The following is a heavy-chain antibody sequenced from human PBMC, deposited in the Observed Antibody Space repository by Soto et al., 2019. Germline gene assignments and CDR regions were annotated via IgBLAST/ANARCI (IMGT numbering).Heavy chain of an antibody. Sequence: GWSLRLSCAASGFTVSSNYMSWVRQAPGKGLEWVSFIYSGGSTYYADSVKGRFTISRDNSKNTLYLQMNSLRAEDTAVYYCARERLDYYYGMEVWGEGTTVTVS. V-gene: IGHV3-53*01. J-gene: IGHJ6*02. CDR3: ARERLDYYYGMEV. CDR1: GFTVSSNY. CDR2: IYSGGST.